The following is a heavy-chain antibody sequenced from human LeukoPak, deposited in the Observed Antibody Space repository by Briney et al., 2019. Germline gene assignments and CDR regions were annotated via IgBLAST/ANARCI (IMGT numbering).Heavy chain of an antibody. CDR1: GGTFSSYA. D-gene: IGHD2-2*02. V-gene: IGHV1-69*13. CDR3: ARGTPRNQLLLYHFDY. J-gene: IGHJ4*02. CDR2: IIPIFGTA. Sequence: ASVKVSCKASGGTFSSYAISWVRQAPGQGLEWMGGIIPIFGTANYAQKFQGRVTITADESTSTAYMGLSRLRSDDTAVYYCARGTPRNQLLLYHFDYWGQGTLVTVSS.